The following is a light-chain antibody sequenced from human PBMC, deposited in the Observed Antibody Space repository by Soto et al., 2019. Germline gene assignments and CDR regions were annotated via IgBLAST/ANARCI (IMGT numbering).Light chain of an antibody. Sequence: DIQMTQSPTSLSASVGDRVTITCRARQTISNYLNWYQFKPGKAPKLLIYAASNLQSGLPSRFSGSGSGTDFSLDIANVQPEDFAPYYYNQSYSPPYTFGQGTKLEIK. J-gene: IGKJ2*01. CDR1: QTISNY. CDR3: NQSYSPPYT. CDR2: AAS. V-gene: IGKV1-39*01.